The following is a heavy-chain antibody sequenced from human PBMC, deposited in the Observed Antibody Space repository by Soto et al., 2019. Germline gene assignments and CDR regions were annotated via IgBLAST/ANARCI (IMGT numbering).Heavy chain of an antibody. CDR1: GGSFSGYY. Sequence: SETLSLTCAVYGGSFSGYYWSWIRQPPGKGLEWIGEINHSGSTNYNPSLKSRVTISVDTSKNQFSLKLSSVTAADTAVYYCAREGSEGATHDAFDIWGQGTMVTV. J-gene: IGHJ3*02. CDR3: AREGSEGATHDAFDI. CDR2: INHSGST. V-gene: IGHV4-34*01. D-gene: IGHD1-26*01.